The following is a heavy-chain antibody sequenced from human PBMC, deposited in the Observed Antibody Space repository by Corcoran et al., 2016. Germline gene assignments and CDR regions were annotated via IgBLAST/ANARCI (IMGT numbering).Heavy chain of an antibody. CDR3: GKSDGLLWCGDCGMDG. CDR2: ISYDGSNK. V-gene: IGHV3-30*18. J-gene: IGHJ6*02. Sequence: QVQLVETGGGVVQPGRSLRLSCAAPGFTFSSYGMHWVRQAPGKELEWVAVISYDGSNKYYADSVKGRFTISRDNSKNTMYLQISSLRAEEQDVYYGGKSDGLLWCGDCGMDGWCQGTKVTVSS. D-gene: IGHD3-10*01. CDR1: GFTFSSYG.